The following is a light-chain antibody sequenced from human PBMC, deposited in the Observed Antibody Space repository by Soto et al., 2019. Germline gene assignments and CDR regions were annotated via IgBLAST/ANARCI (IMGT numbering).Light chain of an antibody. CDR2: TNN. J-gene: IGLJ2*01. Sequence: QPVLTQPPSASGTPGQRVTISCSGSRSNIGSNGVNWYQQVPGTAPKFLIYTNNQRPSGVPDRFSGSKSGTSASLAITGLQSEDEADYYCAVWDDSLNGPVFGGGTKLTVL. CDR3: AVWDDSLNGPV. V-gene: IGLV1-44*01. CDR1: RSNIGSNG.